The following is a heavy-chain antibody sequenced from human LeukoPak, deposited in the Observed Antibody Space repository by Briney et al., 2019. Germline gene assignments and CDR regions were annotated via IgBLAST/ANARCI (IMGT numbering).Heavy chain of an antibody. D-gene: IGHD2-15*01. V-gene: IGHV4-59*02. CDR1: GGSVSGYY. CDR2: VYYSGST. Sequence: SETLSLTCVVSGGSVSGYYWGWIRQPPGRGLEWIGYVYYSGSTNYNPSFKSRITISVHTSRNQFSLQLSSVTAADTAVYYCARIHRYCSGGACYVLDNWGQGTLVAVSS. J-gene: IGHJ4*02. CDR3: ARIHRYCSGGACYVLDN.